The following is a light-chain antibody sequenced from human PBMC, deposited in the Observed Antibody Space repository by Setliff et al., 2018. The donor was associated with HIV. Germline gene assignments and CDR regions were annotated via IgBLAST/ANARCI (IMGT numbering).Light chain of an antibody. Sequence: QSALAQPASVSGSPGQSITISCTGTSSDIGGYNYVSWYRQHPGKAPKLMIYDVSNRPSGVSIRFSASKSGSTASLTISGLQPEDEADCYCSSYTGSGTYVFGTGTKVTVL. V-gene: IGLV2-14*03. CDR1: SSDIGGYNY. J-gene: IGLJ1*01. CDR3: SSYTGSGTYV. CDR2: DVS.